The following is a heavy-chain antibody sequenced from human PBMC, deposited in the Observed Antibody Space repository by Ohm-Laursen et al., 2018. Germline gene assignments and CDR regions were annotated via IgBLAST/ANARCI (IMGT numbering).Heavy chain of an antibody. CDR1: GFTFSSYG. CDR3: AKGKIKNGVYFDY. D-gene: IGHD1-1*01. CDR2: ISYDGSNK. Sequence: SLRLSCTASGFTFSSYGMHWVRQAPGKGLEWVAVISYDGSNKYYADSVKGRFTISRDNSKNTLYLQMNSLRAEDTAVYYCAKGKIKNGVYFDYWGQGTLVTVSS. J-gene: IGHJ4*02. V-gene: IGHV3-30*18.